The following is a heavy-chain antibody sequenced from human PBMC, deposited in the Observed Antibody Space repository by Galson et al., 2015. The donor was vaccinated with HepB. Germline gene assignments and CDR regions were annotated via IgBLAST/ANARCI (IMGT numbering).Heavy chain of an antibody. D-gene: IGHD1-7*01. CDR1: GSPFRSGNSY. CDR2: IHTGGST. V-gene: IGHV4-61*02. Sequence: NLSLPCNVSGSPFRSGNSYWSWIRQTAGTGLEWIGRIHTGGSTSYNPHLKSRVTMSVDTSKNHFSLKLNSVTAADTAVYYCASLTPNWNYPKAGAFDIWGQGTMITVSS. J-gene: IGHJ3*02. CDR3: ASLTPNWNYPKAGAFDI.